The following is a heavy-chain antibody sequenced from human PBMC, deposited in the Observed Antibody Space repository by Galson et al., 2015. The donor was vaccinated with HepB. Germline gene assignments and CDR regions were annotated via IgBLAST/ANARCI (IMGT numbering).Heavy chain of an antibody. CDR3: ARDDSGDGMDV. J-gene: IGHJ6*02. D-gene: IGHD2-21*01. CDR2: ISSGSTI. CDR1: GFTFSSYE. V-gene: IGHV3-48*03. Sequence: SLRLSCAASGFTFSSYEMNWVRQAPGKGLEWVSYISSGSTIYYADSVKGRFTISRDNAKNSLYLQMNSLRAEDTAVYYCARDDSGDGMDVWGQGTTVTVSS.